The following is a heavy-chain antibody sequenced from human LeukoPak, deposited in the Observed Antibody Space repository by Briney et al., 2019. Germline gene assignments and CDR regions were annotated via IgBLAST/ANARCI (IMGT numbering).Heavy chain of an antibody. CDR1: GCSFTSYW. CDR2: IYPGDSDT. D-gene: IGHD3-9*01. Sequence: GESLKISCKGSGCSFTSYWIGWVRQMPGKGLEWMGIIYPGDSDTRYSPSFQGQVTISADKSISTAYLQWSSLKASDTAMYYCARAYYDILTGYYSIQYYFDYWGQGTLVTVSS. J-gene: IGHJ4*02. V-gene: IGHV5-51*01. CDR3: ARAYYDILTGYYSIQYYFDY.